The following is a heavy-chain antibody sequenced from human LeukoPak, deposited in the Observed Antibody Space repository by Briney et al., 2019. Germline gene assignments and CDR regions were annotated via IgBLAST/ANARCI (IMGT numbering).Heavy chain of an antibody. Sequence: GGSLRLSCAASGFTFDDYAMHWVRQAPGKGLEWVSGISWNSGSIDYADSVKGRFTISRDNAKNSLYLQMNSLRAEDTALYYCTKGTNAARHYFDYWGQGTLVTVSS. V-gene: IGHV3-9*01. CDR3: TKGTNAARHYFDY. D-gene: IGHD2-15*01. J-gene: IGHJ4*02. CDR2: ISWNSGSI. CDR1: GFTFDDYA.